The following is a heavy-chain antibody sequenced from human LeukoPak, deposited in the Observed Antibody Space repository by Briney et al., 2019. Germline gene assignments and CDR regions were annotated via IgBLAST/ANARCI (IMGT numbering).Heavy chain of an antibody. CDR1: GYSISSGYY. CDR2: IYHSGST. J-gene: IGHJ4*02. V-gene: IGHV4-38-2*02. D-gene: IGHD3-22*01. Sequence: SETLSLTCTVSGYSISSGYYWGWIRQPPGKGLEWIGSIYHSGSTYYNPSLKSRVTVSVDTSKNQFSLKLSSVTAADTAVYYCARDHGVTMIVVVGFDYWGQGTLVTVSS. CDR3: ARDHGVTMIVVVGFDY.